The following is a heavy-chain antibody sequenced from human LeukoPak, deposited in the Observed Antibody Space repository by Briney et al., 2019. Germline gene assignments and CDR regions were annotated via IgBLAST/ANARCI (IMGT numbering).Heavy chain of an antibody. CDR2: IKQDGGNEK. Sequence: GGSLRLSCSASGFTFSTYWMSWVRQAPGKGLEWVANIKQDGGNEKYYVDSVKGRFTISRDNAKNSLYLQMNSLRAEDTAVYYCARVYSSSSGKNAFDIWGQGTMVTVSS. J-gene: IGHJ3*02. D-gene: IGHD6-6*01. V-gene: IGHV3-7*03. CDR3: ARVYSSSSGKNAFDI. CDR1: GFTFSTYW.